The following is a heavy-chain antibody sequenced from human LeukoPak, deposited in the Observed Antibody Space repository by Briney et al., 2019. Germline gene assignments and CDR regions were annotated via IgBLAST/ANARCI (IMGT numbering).Heavy chain of an antibody. J-gene: IGHJ5*02. CDR3: ARDGLAAATLHWCFDL. D-gene: IGHD2-15*01. V-gene: IGHV3-23*01. CDR1: GFTFSSYA. CDR2: ISGSGGST. Sequence: GGSLRLSCAASGFTFSSYAMSWVRQAPGKGLEWVSAISGSGGSTYYADSVKGRFTISRDNARNSLYLQMNSLRAEDTAVYYCARDGLAAATLHWCFDLWGQGTLVTVSS.